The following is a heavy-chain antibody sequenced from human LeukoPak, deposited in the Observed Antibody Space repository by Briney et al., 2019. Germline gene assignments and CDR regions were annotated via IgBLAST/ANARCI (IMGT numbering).Heavy chain of an antibody. V-gene: IGHV3-66*02. Sequence: GGSLRPSCAASGVAVSSNYMTWVRQAPGKGLEWISVIYSGGDTYYADSVKGRFTISRDDSKNTLYLQMNSLRAEDTAVYYCARRENSGYFDYWGQGTLVTVSS. D-gene: IGHD1-26*01. J-gene: IGHJ4*02. CDR1: GVAVSSNY. CDR2: IYSGGDT. CDR3: ARRENSGYFDY.